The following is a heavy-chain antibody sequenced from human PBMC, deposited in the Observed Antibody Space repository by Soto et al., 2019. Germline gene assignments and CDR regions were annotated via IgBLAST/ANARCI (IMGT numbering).Heavy chain of an antibody. Sequence: TGGSLRLSCAASGFTFSSYTMTWVRQAPGKGLEWVSLITENGGTTYNTDFMKGRFTISRDNSKSTLYLQMNSLRAEDTAIYYCAKCCQGGHGGTTDYWGQGTLVTVSS. V-gene: IGHV3-23*01. D-gene: IGHD1-1*01. CDR2: ITENGGTT. CDR1: GFTFSSYT. J-gene: IGHJ4*02. CDR3: AKCCQGGHGGTTDY.